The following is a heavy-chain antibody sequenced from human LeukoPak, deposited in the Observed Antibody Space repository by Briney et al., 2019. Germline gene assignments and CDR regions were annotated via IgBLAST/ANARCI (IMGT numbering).Heavy chain of an antibody. J-gene: IGHJ3*01. Sequence: GGSLRLSCAASGFTFSSYGMHWVRQAPGKGPEWVSAISGSGGSTYYADSVKGRFTISRDNSKNTLYLQMNSLRAEDTAVYYCAKDREYYYGSGSYCPDWGQGTMVTVSS. V-gene: IGHV3-23*01. CDR3: AKDREYYYGSGSYCPD. D-gene: IGHD3-10*01. CDR2: ISGSGGST. CDR1: GFTFSSYG.